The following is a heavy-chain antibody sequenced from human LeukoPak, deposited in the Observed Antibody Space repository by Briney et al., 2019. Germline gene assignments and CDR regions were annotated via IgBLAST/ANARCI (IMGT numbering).Heavy chain of an antibody. CDR3: AGDLDSSSSLDY. V-gene: IGHV1-2*02. CDR2: IHPSSGAT. D-gene: IGHD6-6*01. J-gene: IGHJ4*02. CDR1: GYTFTGYY. Sequence: ASVKVSCKASGYTFTGYYMHWVRQAPGQGLEWMGWIHPSSGATNYAQTFQGRVTMTRDTSFSTAYMELSRLRSDDTAMFYCAGDLDSSSSLDYWGQGTLVTVSS.